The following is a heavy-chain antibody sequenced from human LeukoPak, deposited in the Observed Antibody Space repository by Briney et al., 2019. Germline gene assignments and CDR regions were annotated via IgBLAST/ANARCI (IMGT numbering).Heavy chain of an antibody. CDR1: GFTFSSYA. CDR3: ARIVPRTLNWFDP. V-gene: IGHV3-23*01. Sequence: PGGSLRLSCAASGFTFSSYAMSWVRQAPGKELAWVSAISGSGGSKYYADSVKGRFTISRDNSKNTLYLQMNSLRAEDTAVYYCARIVPRTLNWFDPWGQGTLVTVSS. J-gene: IGHJ5*02. CDR2: ISGSGGSK. D-gene: IGHD2-8*01.